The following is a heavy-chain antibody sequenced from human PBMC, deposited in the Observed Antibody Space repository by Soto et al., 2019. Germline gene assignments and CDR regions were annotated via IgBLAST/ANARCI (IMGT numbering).Heavy chain of an antibody. Sequence: PVGSLRLSCAASGFTFSSYEMNWVRQAPGKGLEWVSYISSSGSTIYYADSVKGRFTISRDNAKNSLYLQMNSLRAEDTAVYYCARGVSYCSGGSCYTLWYFDLWGRGTLVTVSS. J-gene: IGHJ2*01. CDR1: GFTFSSYE. V-gene: IGHV3-48*03. D-gene: IGHD2-15*01. CDR2: ISSSGSTI. CDR3: ARGVSYCSGGSCYTLWYFDL.